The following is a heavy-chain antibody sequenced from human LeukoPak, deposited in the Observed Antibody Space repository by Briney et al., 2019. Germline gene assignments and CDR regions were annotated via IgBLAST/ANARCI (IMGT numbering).Heavy chain of an antibody. V-gene: IGHV1-8*01. CDR3: ARSFPYSSSWYWGNWFDP. CDR2: MNPNSGNT. D-gene: IGHD6-13*01. CDR1: GYTFTSYD. J-gene: IGHJ5*02. Sequence: GASVKVSCKASGYTFTSYDINWVRQATGQGLAWMGWMNPNSGNTGYAQKFQGRVTMNRNTSISTAYMELSSLRSEDTAVYYCARSFPYSSSWYWGNWFDPWGQGTLVTVSS.